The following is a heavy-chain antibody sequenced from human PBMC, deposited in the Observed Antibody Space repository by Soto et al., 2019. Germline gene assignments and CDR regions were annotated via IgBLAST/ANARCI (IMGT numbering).Heavy chain of an antibody. Sequence: EAQLLESGGGLVQPGESLTLSCVASHFAFNIDAMTWVRQAPGKGLAWVSSMRGSGSSIYYADSVKGRFTITRDKSKKTIYLQMNSLRAEDTAVYWCAKDNWNGAYYGLDVWGQGTTVTVS. CDR2: MRGSGSSI. CDR1: HFAFNIDA. V-gene: IGHV3-23*01. CDR3: AKDNWNGAYYGLDV. D-gene: IGHD1-20*01. J-gene: IGHJ6*02.